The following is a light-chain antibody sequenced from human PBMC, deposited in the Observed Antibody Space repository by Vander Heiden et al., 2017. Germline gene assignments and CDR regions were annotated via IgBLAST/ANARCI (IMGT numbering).Light chain of an antibody. CDR3: QQNYRTWS. V-gene: IGKV1-39*01. J-gene: IGKJ1*01. CDR1: QDIITY. CDR2: TAS. Sequence: DIQMTQSPSPLSASVGDRVTITCRANQDIITYLNWFQQKPGKPPKPLIYTASSLHSGVPSRFSGSGSGTNFTLTISSLQPDDFAVYYCQQNYRTWSFGQGTKV.